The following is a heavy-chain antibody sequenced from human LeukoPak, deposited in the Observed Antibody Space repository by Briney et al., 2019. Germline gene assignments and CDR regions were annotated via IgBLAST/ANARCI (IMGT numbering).Heavy chain of an antibody. V-gene: IGHV3-7*01. CDR1: GLTFSSHW. CDR3: ASKFPYCSGGSCAL. CDR2: ISPDGDRE. Sequence: GGSLRLSCAASGLTFSSHWMSWVRQAPGQGPEWVANISPDGDRENYVDSVKGRFSISRDNAKNSLFLQMHSLRAEDTAVYYCASKFPYCSGGSCALGGQGTLVTVSS. J-gene: IGHJ4*02. D-gene: IGHD2-15*01.